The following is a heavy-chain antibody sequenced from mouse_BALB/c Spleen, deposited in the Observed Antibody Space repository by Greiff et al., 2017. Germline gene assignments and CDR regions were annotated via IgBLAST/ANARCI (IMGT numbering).Heavy chain of an antibody. CDR3: ARDVGTWFAY. Sequence: QVQLKESGPELVKPGASVRISCKASGYTFTSYYIHWVKQRPGQGLEWIGWIYPGNVNTKYNEKFKGKATLTADKSSSTAYMQLSSLTSEDSAVYFCARDVGTWFAYWGQGTLVTVSA. CDR2: IYPGNVNT. J-gene: IGHJ3*01. V-gene: IGHV1S56*01. CDR1: GYTFTSYY. D-gene: IGHD3-3*01.